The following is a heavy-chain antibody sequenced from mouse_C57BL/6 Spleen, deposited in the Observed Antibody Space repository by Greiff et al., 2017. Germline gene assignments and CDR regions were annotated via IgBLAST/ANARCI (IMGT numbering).Heavy chain of an antibody. CDR2: IDPSDSYT. CDR1: GYTFTSYW. CDR3: ARGGSSGYDAMDY. V-gene: IGHV1-69*01. D-gene: IGHD3-2*02. J-gene: IGHJ4*01. Sequence: VKLQESGAELVMPGASVKLSCKASGYTFTSYWMHWVKQRPGQGLEWIGEIDPSDSYTNYNQKFKGKSTLTVDKSSSTAYMQLSSLTSEDSAVYYCARGGSSGYDAMDYWGQGTSVTVSS.